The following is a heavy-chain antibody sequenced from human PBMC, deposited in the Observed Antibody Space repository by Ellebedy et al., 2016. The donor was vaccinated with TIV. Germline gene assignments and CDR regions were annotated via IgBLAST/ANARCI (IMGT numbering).Heavy chain of an antibody. CDR2: IYYSGTT. V-gene: IGHV4-39*07. J-gene: IGHJ4*02. D-gene: IGHD4/OR15-4a*01. CDR3: ARIAFRTMVPDY. Sequence: SETLSLTCTVSGGSISRSSSYWGWIRQPPGKGLEWIGSIYYSGTTYYNPSLKSRVTMSVDTSKNQFSLKLSSLTAADTGVYYCARIAFRTMVPDYWGQGTLVTVST. CDR1: GGSISRSSSY.